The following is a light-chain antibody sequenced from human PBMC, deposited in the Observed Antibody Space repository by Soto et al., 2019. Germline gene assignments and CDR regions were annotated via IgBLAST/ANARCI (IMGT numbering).Light chain of an antibody. CDR2: DAS. CDR1: QSITTY. Sequence: EIVLTQSPATLSLSPGERATLSCRASQSITTYLAWYQQRPGQAPRLLIYDASNRAADIPARFSGSGSGTDFTLTISSLEAEDFAVYYCQHRSSWPLTFGQGTRLEI. V-gene: IGKV3-11*01. J-gene: IGKJ5*01. CDR3: QHRSSWPLT.